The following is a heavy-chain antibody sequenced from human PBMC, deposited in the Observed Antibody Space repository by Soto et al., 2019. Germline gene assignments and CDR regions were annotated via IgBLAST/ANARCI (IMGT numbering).Heavy chain of an antibody. CDR2: INPNSGGT. CDR3: ARDKAPSDV. Sequence: ASVKVSCKASGYTFTGYYMHWVRQAPGQGLEWMGWINPNSGGTNYAQKFQGWVTMTRDTSISTAYMELSSLRSEDTAVYYCARDKAPSDVWGQGTTVTVSS. J-gene: IGHJ6*02. V-gene: IGHV1-2*04. CDR1: GYTFTGYY.